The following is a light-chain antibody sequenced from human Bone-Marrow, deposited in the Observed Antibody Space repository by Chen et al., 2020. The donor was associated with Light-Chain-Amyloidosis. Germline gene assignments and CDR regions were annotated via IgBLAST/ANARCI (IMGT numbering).Light chain of an antibody. V-gene: IGLV3-25*03. J-gene: IGLJ2*01. CDR3: QAADSSGTYEVT. Sequence: SYELTQPPSVSVVPGQRGRFTSSGDDWPTKNAYWYQQKQGQAPVLVIQRDTERTSGFAERFSGASSGKTATLTISGVQAEDEADDHCQAADSSGTYEVTVGGGTKLTVL. CDR2: RDT. CDR1: DWPTKN.